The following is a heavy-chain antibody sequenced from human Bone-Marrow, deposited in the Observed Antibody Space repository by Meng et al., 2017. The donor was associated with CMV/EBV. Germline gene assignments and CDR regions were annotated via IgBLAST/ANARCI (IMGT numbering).Heavy chain of an antibody. V-gene: IGHV3-48*03. Sequence: GESLKISCAASGFTFSSYEMNWVRQAPGKGLEWVSYISSSGSTIYYADSVKGRFTISRDNSKNTLYPQMNSLRAEDTAVYYCAKSGSFVVVPAASFDYWGQGKLVTVSS. CDR2: ISSSGSTI. CDR1: GFTFSSYE. J-gene: IGHJ4*02. D-gene: IGHD2-2*01. CDR3: AKSGSFVVVPAASFDY.